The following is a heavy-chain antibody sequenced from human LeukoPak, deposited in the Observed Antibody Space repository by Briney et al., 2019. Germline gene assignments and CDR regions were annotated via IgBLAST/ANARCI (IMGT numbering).Heavy chain of an antibody. Sequence: GGSLRLSCAASGFTFSSYWMHWVRQAPGKGLMWVSRINTDGSRTTYADSVKGRFTISRDNAKNTLYFQMNSLRAEDTAVYYCARDLGYDYMDVWGKGTTVTVSS. V-gene: IGHV3-74*01. CDR3: ARDLGYDYMDV. CDR1: GFTFSSYW. J-gene: IGHJ6*03. CDR2: INTDGSRT.